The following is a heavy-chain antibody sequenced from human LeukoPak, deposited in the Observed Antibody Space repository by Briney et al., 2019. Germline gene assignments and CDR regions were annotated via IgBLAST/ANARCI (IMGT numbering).Heavy chain of an antibody. Sequence: ASVKVSCKASGDTFTSYGISWLRQAPGQGLEWMGRISAYNGNTNYAQKLQGRVTMTTDTSTSTAYMELRSLRSDDTAVYYCARVRIAVAGTPVDEYYGMDVWGQGTTVTVSS. CDR3: ARVRIAVAGTPVDEYYGMDV. V-gene: IGHV1-18*01. D-gene: IGHD6-19*01. CDR1: GDTFTSYG. CDR2: ISAYNGNT. J-gene: IGHJ6*02.